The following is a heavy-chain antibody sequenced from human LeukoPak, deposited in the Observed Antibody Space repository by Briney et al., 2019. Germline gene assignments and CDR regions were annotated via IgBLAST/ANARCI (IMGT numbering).Heavy chain of an antibody. CDR3: ARTRGVVPAAYPYYYYCMDV. CDR1: GGSFSGYY. D-gene: IGHD2-2*01. J-gene: IGHJ6*03. V-gene: IGHV4-34*01. Sequence: SETLSLTCAVYGGSFSGYYWSWIRQPPGKGLEWIGKINHSGSTNYNPSLKSRVTISVDTSKNQFPLRLSSVTAADTAVYYCARTRGVVPAAYPYYYYCMDVWGKGTTVTVSS. CDR2: INHSGST.